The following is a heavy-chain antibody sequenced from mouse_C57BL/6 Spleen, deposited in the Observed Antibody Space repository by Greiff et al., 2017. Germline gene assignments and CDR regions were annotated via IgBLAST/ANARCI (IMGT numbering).Heavy chain of an antibody. D-gene: IGHD2-4*01. V-gene: IGHV1-82*01. CDR3: AIYYDYEYYFDY. CDR1: GYAFSSSW. Sequence: VQLQQSGPELVKPGASVKISCKASGYAFSSSWMNWVKQRPGKGLEWIGRIYPGDGDTNYNGKFKGKATLTADKSSSTAYMQLSSLTSEDSAVYCCAIYYDYEYYFDYWGQGTTLTVSS. CDR2: IYPGDGDT. J-gene: IGHJ2*01.